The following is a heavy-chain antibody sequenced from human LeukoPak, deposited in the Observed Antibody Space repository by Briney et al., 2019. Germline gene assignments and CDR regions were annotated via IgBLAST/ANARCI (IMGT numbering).Heavy chain of an antibody. D-gene: IGHD3-9*01. CDR3: ARGPRASGWLLSYYFDY. J-gene: IGHJ4*02. CDR2: IRAYNGNT. V-gene: IGHV1-18*01. CDR1: GYTFTIYG. Sequence: ASVKFTCKASGYTFTIYGISWVRQAPGQGLEWMGWIRAYNGNTNYAQKLQGRVTMTTDTSTSTAYMELRSLRSDDTAVYYCARGPRASGWLLSYYFDYWGQGTLVTVSS.